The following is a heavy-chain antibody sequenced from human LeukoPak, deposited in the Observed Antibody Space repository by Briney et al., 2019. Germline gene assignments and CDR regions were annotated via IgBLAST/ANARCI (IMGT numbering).Heavy chain of an antibody. CDR1: GFTFSNYG. CDR2: ISYHGSDK. CDR3: ARMAFMDRAYLGFDY. Sequence: PGRSLRLSCEASGFTFSNYGMHWVRQAPGKGLEWVAVISYHGSDKYSADSVKGRFTISRDNSKNTVYLQMNSLRAEDTAVYYCARMAFMDRAYLGFDYWGQGTLVTVSS. J-gene: IGHJ4*02. V-gene: IGHV3-30*03. D-gene: IGHD3-10*01.